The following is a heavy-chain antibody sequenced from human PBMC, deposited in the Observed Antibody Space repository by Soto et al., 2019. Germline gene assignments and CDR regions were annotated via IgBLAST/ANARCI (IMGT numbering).Heavy chain of an antibody. V-gene: IGHV3-48*03. J-gene: IGHJ4*02. Sequence: PGGSLRLSCAASGFTFSSYEMNWVRQAPGKGLEWVSYISSSGSTIYYADSVKGRFTISRDNAKNSLYLQMNSLRAEDTAVYYCARGLHIVVAINYWGQGTLVTVSS. CDR2: ISSSGSTI. CDR3: ARGLHIVVAINY. CDR1: GFTFSSYE. D-gene: IGHD2-21*01.